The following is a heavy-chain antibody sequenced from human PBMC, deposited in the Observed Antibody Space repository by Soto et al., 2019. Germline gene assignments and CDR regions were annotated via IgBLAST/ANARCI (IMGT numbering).Heavy chain of an antibody. CDR1: GFTFSSYW. V-gene: IGHV3-7*01. Sequence: GGSLRLSCAASGFTFSSYWMSWVRQAPGKGLEWVANIKQDGSEKYYVDSVKGRFTISRDNAKNSLYLQMNSLRAEDTAVYYCARGFLIVVVSRGFDYWGQGPLVTVSS. J-gene: IGHJ4*02. CDR2: IKQDGSEK. D-gene: IGHD3-22*01. CDR3: ARGFLIVVVSRGFDY.